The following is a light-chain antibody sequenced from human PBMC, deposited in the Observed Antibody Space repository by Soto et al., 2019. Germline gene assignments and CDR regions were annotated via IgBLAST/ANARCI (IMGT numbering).Light chain of an antibody. CDR3: QQYSTYASSLT. V-gene: IGKV1-5*01. CDR1: QNINKW. CDR2: DAS. J-gene: IGKJ5*01. Sequence: DFQMTQSPSTLSASAGDRVTITCRASQNINKWLAWYQQKPGKAPKILIYDASNLGSGVPSRFRGSGSGTEFTLTISSLQPDDFATYYCQQYSTYASSLTFGQGTRLEIK.